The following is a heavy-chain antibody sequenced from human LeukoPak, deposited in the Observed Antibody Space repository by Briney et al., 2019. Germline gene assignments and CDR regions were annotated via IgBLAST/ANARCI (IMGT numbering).Heavy chain of an antibody. CDR3: ATGGPIGIDSAEYFQH. CDR1: GYTLTELS. CDR2: FDPEDGET. V-gene: IGHV1-24*01. J-gene: IGHJ1*01. D-gene: IGHD2-21*01. Sequence: GASVKVSCKLSGYTLTELSMHWVRQAPGKGLEWMGGFDPEDGETIYAQKFQGRVTMTEDTSTDTAYMERSRLRSEDMAVYYCATGGPIGIDSAEYFQHWGQGTLVTVSS.